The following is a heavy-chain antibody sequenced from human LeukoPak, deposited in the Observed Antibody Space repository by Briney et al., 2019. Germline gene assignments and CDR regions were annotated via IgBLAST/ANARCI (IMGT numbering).Heavy chain of an antibody. CDR3: ARDVAYYYDSSGYHRGAFDI. CDR2: ISSSSSYT. D-gene: IGHD3-22*01. J-gene: IGHJ3*02. Sequence: GGSLRLSCAASGFTFSDYYMSWIRQAPGKGLEWVSYISSSSSYTNYADSVKGRFTISRDNAKNSLYLQMNSLRAEDTAVYYCARDVAYYYDSSGYHRGAFDIWGQGTMVTVSS. CDR1: GFTFSDYY. V-gene: IGHV3-11*05.